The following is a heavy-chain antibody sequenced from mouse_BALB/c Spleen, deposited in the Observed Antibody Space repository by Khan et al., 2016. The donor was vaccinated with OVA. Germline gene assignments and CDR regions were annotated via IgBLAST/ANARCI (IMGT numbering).Heavy chain of an antibody. D-gene: IGHD1-1*02. CDR2: INTYTGEP. Sequence: QVQLQQSGPELKKPGETVKISCKASGYTFTNYGMNWVKLAPGKGLKWMGWINTYTGEPTYADDFKGRFAFSLETSASTAYLQINNLKNEDTATYCCASGGYWYVDVWGAGTTVTVSS. CDR3: ASGGYWYVDV. CDR1: GYTFTNYG. V-gene: IGHV9-3-1*01. J-gene: IGHJ1*01.